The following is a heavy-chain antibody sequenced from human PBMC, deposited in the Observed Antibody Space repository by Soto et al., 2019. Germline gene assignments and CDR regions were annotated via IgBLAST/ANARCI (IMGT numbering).Heavy chain of an antibody. Sequence: SETLSLTCTVSGGSISRYYWSWIRQPPGKGLEWLGYIYYSGSTYYNPSLKSRITMSVDTAKNQFSLKLSSVTTADTAVYYCARLGQPAYYFVFWGQGTLVT. V-gene: IGHV4-59*01. CDR3: ARLGQPAYYFVF. J-gene: IGHJ4*01. CDR2: IYYSGST. CDR1: GGSISRYY. D-gene: IGHD2-2*01.